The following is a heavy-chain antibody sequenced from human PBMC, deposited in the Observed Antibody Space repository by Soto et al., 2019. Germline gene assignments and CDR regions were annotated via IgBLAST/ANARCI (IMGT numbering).Heavy chain of an antibody. V-gene: IGHV3-30-3*01. CDR1: GFTFSSYA. CDR2: ISYDGSNK. Sequence: PVGSLRLSCAASGFTFSSYAMHWVRQAPGKGLEWVAVISYDGSNKYYADSVKGRFTISRDNSKNTLYLQMNSLRAEDTAVYYCAREGIAVAGTYYYFDYWGQGTLVTVSS. CDR3: AREGIAVAGTYYYFDY. J-gene: IGHJ4*02. D-gene: IGHD6-19*01.